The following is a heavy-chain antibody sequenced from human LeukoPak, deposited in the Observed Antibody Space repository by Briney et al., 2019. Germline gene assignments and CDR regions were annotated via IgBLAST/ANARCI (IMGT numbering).Heavy chain of an antibody. J-gene: IGHJ6*02. D-gene: IGHD2-2*01. V-gene: IGHV3-21*01. CDR2: ISSSSSYI. CDR3: ARGLCSTSCSGYYYYYGMDV. CDR1: GFTFSSYS. Sequence: GGSLRLSCAASGFTFSSYSTNWVRQAPGKGLEWVSSISSSSSYIYYADSVKGRFTISRDNAKNSLYLQMNSLRAEDTAVYYCARGLCSTSCSGYYYYYGMDVWGQGTTVTVSS.